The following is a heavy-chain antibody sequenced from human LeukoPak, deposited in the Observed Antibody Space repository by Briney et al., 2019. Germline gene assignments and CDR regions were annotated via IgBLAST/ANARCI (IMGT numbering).Heavy chain of an antibody. J-gene: IGHJ3*02. CDR3: ARAVVTPIDAFDI. CDR1: GGSISSYY. V-gene: IGHV4-59*01. D-gene: IGHD4-23*01. CDR2: IYYSGST. Sequence: SETLSLTCTVSGGSISSYYWSWIRQPPGKGLEWIGYIYYSGSTNYNPSLKSRVTISVDTSKNQFSLKLSSVTAADTAVYYCARAVVTPIDAFDIWGQGTMVTVSS.